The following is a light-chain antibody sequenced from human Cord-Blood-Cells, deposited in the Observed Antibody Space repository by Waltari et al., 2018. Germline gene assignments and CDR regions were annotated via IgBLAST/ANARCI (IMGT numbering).Light chain of an antibody. V-gene: IGKV3-11*01. J-gene: IGKJ4*01. CDR1: QSVSSY. CDR3: QERSNWPLT. CDR2: DAS. Sequence: EIVLTQSPATLSLSPGERATLSCRASQSVSSYLAWYQQKPGQAPRLLIYDASNRATGIPARFRGSGSGTDFNLTISSLEPEDFAVYYCQERSNWPLTFGGGTKVEIK.